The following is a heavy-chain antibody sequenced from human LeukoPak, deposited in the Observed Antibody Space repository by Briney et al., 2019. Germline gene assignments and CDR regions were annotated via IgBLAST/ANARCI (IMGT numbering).Heavy chain of an antibody. CDR1: GFTFSGYR. D-gene: IGHD2-2*01. CDR2: ISSSSSYI. J-gene: IGHJ6*04. V-gene: IGHV3-21*01. Sequence: GGSLRLSCAASGFTFSGYRMNWVRQAPGKGLEWVTSISSSSSYINYADSVKGRFTISRDNGKNSLYLQMNSLRAEDTAVYYCVRDCSSISCLGGLDVWGKGTTVTVSS. CDR3: VRDCSSISCLGGLDV.